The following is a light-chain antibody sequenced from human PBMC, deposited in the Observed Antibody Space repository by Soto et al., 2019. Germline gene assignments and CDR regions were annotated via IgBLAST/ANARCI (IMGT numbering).Light chain of an antibody. CDR3: QQYNNWPRT. Sequence: EIVMTQSPATPSVSPGERATLSCRANQSVSSDLAWYQQKPGHAPRLFIYDASTRATGFPARFSGSGSGTEFTLTISSLQSEDFAVYYCQQYNNWPRTFGKGTKVEIK. CDR2: DAS. J-gene: IGKJ1*01. V-gene: IGKV3-15*01. CDR1: QSVSSD.